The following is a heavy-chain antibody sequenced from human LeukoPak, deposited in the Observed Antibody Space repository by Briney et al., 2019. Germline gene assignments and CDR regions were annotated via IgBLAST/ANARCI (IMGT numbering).Heavy chain of an antibody. J-gene: IGHJ4*02. CDR1: GGSISSSYY. CDR3: ARHRSKWLQSSFDY. V-gene: IGHV4-39*01. CDR2: IFYSGNT. Sequence: SETLSLTCTVSGGSISSSYYWGWIRQPPGKGLEWIGSIFYSGNTYDNPTPKSRVTISVDTSKNQFSLKLNCVAAADTAVYYCARHRSKWLQSSFDYWGQGTLVTVSS. D-gene: IGHD5-24*01.